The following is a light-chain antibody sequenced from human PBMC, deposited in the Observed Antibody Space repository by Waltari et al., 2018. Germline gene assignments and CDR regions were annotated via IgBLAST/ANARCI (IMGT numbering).Light chain of an antibody. Sequence: FMLTQPHSVSESPGKTVTISCTRSSGSIASHYVQWYQQRPGMSPTTVIYEDNQRPSGVPDRFSGSVDSSSNSASLTISGLKTEDEADYYCQSYDSTNHWVFGGGTRVTVL. CDR3: QSYDSTNHWV. CDR1: SGSIASHY. V-gene: IGLV6-57*01. CDR2: EDN. J-gene: IGLJ3*02.